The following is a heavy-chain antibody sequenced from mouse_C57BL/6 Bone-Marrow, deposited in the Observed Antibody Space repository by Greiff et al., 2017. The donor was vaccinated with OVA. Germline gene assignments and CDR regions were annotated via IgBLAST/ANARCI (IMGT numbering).Heavy chain of an antibody. CDR2: IDPANGNT. Sequence: VQLQQSVAELVRPGASVKLSCTASGFNIQNTYMHWVKQRPEQGLEWIGRIDPANGNTKYAPKFQGKATITADTSSNTAYLQLSSLTSEDTAIYYCAYGYYAWFAYWGQGTLVTVSA. CDR1: GFNIQNTY. J-gene: IGHJ3*01. CDR3: AYGYYAWFAY. D-gene: IGHD2-3*01. V-gene: IGHV14-3*01.